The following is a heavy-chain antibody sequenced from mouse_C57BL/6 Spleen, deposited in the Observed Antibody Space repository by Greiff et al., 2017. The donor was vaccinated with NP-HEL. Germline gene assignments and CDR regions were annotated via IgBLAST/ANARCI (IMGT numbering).Heavy chain of an antibody. CDR2: IYPGDGDT. CDR3: ARDWEEEAMDD. D-gene: IGHD4-1*01. Sequence: VKLQESGAELVKPGASVKISCKASGYAFSSYWMNWVKQRPGKGLEWIGQIYPGDGDTNYNGKFKGKATLTADKSSSTAYMQLSSLTSEDSAVYFCARDWEEEAMDDWGQGTSVTVSS. CDR1: GYAFSSYW. J-gene: IGHJ4*01. V-gene: IGHV1-80*01.